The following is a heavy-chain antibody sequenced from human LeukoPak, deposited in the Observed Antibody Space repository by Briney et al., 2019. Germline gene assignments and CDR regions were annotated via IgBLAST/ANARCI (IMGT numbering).Heavy chain of an antibody. Sequence: GGSLRLSCAASGFSFNSYGMHWVRPAPGKGLEWVAVIWYDGNNKYYADSVKGRFTISRDNSKNTLYLQMNSLRAEDTAVYYCARSTSSEYDIYHFDYWGQGTLVTVS. D-gene: IGHD3-9*01. V-gene: IGHV3-33*08. CDR2: IWYDGNNK. CDR3: ARSTSSEYDIYHFDY. CDR1: GFSFNSYG. J-gene: IGHJ4*02.